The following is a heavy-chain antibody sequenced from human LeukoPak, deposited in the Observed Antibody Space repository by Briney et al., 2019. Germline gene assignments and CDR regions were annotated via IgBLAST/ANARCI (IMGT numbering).Heavy chain of an antibody. CDR3: TTTYYDSSAYYLFDY. D-gene: IGHD3-22*01. CDR2: ITSKTYTYAT. V-gene: IGHV3-73*01. Sequence: GGSLKLSCAASGFTFSGSGMHWVRQASGKGLEWLGRITSKTYTYATAYAASLKGRFTISRDDSKNTAYLQMNSLKTEDTAFYYCTTTYYDSSAYYLFDYWGQGTLVTVSS. J-gene: IGHJ4*02. CDR1: GFTFSGSG.